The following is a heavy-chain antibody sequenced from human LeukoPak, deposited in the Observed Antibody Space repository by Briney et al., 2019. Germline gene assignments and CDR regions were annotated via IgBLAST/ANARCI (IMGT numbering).Heavy chain of an antibody. CDR1: GYSFTSYW. D-gene: IGHD6-13*01. Sequence: PGESLKISCQGFGYSFTSYWIGWVRQMPGKGMEWMVVIYPGDSRIRYNPSFQGQVTISVDKSISTAYLQWVSLKASDTAMYYCACRDLTSTWSFPWGQGTLVTVSS. CDR2: IYPGDSRI. V-gene: IGHV5-51*01. J-gene: IGHJ5*02. CDR3: ACRDLTSTWSFP.